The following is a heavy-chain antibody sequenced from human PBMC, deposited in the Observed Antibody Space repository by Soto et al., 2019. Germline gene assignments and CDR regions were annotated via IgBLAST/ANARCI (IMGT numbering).Heavy chain of an antibody. CDR2: ISGRGGST. D-gene: IGHD4-17*01. CDR3: ATEPATTYSYSMAV. CDR1: GFTFSSYA. Sequence: EVQLLESGGGLVQPGGSLRLSCAASGFTFSSYAMSWVRQAPGQGLEWVSAISGRGGSTYYADSVKGRFTISRDNSKTTLYLQMNSMRAEDTAVYYCATEPATTYSYSMAVWGQGTTVIVSS. V-gene: IGHV3-23*01. J-gene: IGHJ6*02.